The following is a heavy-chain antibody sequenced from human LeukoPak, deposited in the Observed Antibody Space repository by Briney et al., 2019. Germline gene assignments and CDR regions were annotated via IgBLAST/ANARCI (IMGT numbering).Heavy chain of an antibody. CDR1: GFTFSSYA. D-gene: IGHD3-22*01. J-gene: IGHJ4*02. V-gene: IGHV3-23*01. Sequence: GGSLRLSCAASGFTFSSYAMSWVRRAPGKGLEWVSTISGRGISTHYADSVKGRFTISRDNSKNTLFLQMNSLRVEDAALYFCARGPVVTAVDYWGQGTLVTVPS. CDR2: ISGRGIST. CDR3: ARGPVVTAVDY.